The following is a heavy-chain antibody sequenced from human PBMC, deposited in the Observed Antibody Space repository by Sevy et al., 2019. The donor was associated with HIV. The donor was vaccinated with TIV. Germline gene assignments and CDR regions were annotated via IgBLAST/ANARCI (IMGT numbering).Heavy chain of an antibody. Sequence: GGSLRLSCAASGFTFSSYWMSWVHQAPGKGLEWVANIKQAGSEKYYVDSVKGRFTISRDNAKNSLYLEMNSLRAEDTAVYFCAGIGPSSGWYFGWFDPWGQGTLVTVSS. CDR2: IKQAGSEK. D-gene: IGHD6-19*01. CDR3: AGIGPSSGWYFGWFDP. CDR1: GFTFSSYW. J-gene: IGHJ5*02. V-gene: IGHV3-7*03.